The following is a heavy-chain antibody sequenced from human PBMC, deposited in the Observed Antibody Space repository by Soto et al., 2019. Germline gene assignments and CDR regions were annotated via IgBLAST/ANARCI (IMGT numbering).Heavy chain of an antibody. Sequence: SVKVSCKASGGTFSSYAISWVRQAPGQGLEWMGGIIPIFGTANYAQKFQGRVTITADESTSTAYMEPSSLRSEDTAVYYCARDQFGSSWYPDYYGMDVWGQGTTVTVSS. V-gene: IGHV1-69*13. CDR3: ARDQFGSSWYPDYYGMDV. CDR2: IIPIFGTA. J-gene: IGHJ6*02. D-gene: IGHD6-13*01. CDR1: GGTFSSYA.